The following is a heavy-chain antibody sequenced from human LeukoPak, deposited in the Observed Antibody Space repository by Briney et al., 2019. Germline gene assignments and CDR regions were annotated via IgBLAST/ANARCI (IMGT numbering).Heavy chain of an antibody. J-gene: IGHJ4*02. D-gene: IGHD3-10*01. CDR2: INPDSGGT. CDR3: ARQRYSGRPEYYFDF. Sequence: SVKLSCKASGYTFTGYYIHWVRQAPGQGLEWMGWINPDSGGTIYAKKFQGRVTVTGDTSISTAYMDLGSLRSDDTAVYYCARQRYSGRPEYYFDFWGQGTLVSVSS. V-gene: IGHV1-2*02. CDR1: GYTFTGYY.